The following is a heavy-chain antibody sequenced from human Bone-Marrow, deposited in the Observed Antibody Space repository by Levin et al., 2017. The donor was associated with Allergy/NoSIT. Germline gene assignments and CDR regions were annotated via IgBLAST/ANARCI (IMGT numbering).Heavy chain of an antibody. CDR1: GYSFTSYW. V-gene: IGHV5-51*01. CDR3: AKSVGSGSFLNWFGP. CDR2: IYPGNSDT. Sequence: GASVKVSCKASGYSFTSYWIVWVRQMPGKGLEWMGIIYPGNSDTRYSPSFQGQVTISADESISTAYLQWSSLKASDTAIYYCAKSVGSGSFLNWFGPWGQGTLVTVSS. J-gene: IGHJ5*02. D-gene: IGHD3-10*01.